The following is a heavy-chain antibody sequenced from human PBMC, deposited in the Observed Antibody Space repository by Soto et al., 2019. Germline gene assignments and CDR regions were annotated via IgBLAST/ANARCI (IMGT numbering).Heavy chain of an antibody. Sequence: QLQLQESGPGLVKPSEALSLTCTVSGGSISSSSYYWGWIRQPPGKGLEWIGSIYFSGSTYYNPPLTSRVTISVDTSKNQFSLKLSSVTAADTAVYYCARRGYYAISAFDIWGQGTMVTVSS. J-gene: IGHJ3*02. CDR2: IYFSGST. D-gene: IGHD2-8*01. CDR1: GGSISSSSYY. CDR3: ARRGYYAISAFDI. V-gene: IGHV4-39*01.